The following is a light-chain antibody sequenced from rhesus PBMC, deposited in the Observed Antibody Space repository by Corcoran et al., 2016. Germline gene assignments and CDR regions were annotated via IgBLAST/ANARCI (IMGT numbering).Light chain of an antibody. CDR3: CSYAGSYTFI. J-gene: IGLJ1*01. CDR1: SSDIGGYNY. CDR2: EVS. Sequence: QAALTQPRSLSGSPGQSVTISCTGTSSDIGGYNYVSWYQQHPGTAPKLMIYEVSERPSGVSDRFSGSKSGNTASLTISGLQAQDEADYYCCSYAGSYTFIFGAGTRLTVL. V-gene: IGLV2-32*01.